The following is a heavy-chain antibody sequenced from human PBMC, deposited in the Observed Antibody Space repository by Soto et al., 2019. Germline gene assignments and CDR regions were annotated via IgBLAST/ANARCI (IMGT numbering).Heavy chain of an antibody. Sequence: AGGSLRLSCAASGFTFSSYAMHWVRQAPGKGLEWVAVISYDGSNKYYADSVKGRFTISRDNSKNTLYLQMNSLRAEDTAVYYCARDFSSGDFWSGYYPGYYYYGMDVWGQGTTVTVSS. D-gene: IGHD3-3*01. CDR1: GFTFSSYA. CDR2: ISYDGSNK. CDR3: ARDFSSGDFWSGYYPGYYYYGMDV. J-gene: IGHJ6*02. V-gene: IGHV3-30-3*01.